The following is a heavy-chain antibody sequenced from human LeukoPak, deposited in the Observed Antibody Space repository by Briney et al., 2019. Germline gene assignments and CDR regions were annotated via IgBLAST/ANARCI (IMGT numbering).Heavy chain of an antibody. J-gene: IGHJ4*02. V-gene: IGHV4-30-4*08. CDR2: IYYSGST. CDR3: ARKRRDGYNLGYFDY. Sequence: SETLSLTCTVSGGSISSGDYYWSWIRQPPGKGLEWIGYIYYSGSTYYNPSLKSRLTISVDTSKNSFSLKLSSVTAADTAVYYCARKRRDGYNLGYFDYWGQGTLVTVSS. D-gene: IGHD5-24*01. CDR1: GGSISSGDYY.